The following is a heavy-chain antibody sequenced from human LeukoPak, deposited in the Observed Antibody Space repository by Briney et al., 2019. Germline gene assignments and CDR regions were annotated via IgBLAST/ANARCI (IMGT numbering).Heavy chain of an antibody. Sequence: GGSLRLSCAASGFTVSSNYMSWVRQAPGKGLEWVSVIYSGGSTYYADSVKGRFTISRDNSKNTLYLQMNSLRDEDTAVYFCARATTTRTRFDYWGQGTLVTVSS. CDR2: IYSGGST. D-gene: IGHD4-17*01. V-gene: IGHV3-53*01. CDR3: ARATTTRTRFDY. CDR1: GFTVSSNY. J-gene: IGHJ4*02.